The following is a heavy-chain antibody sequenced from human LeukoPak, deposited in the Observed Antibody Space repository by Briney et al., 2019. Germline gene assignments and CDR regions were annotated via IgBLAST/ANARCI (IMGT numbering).Heavy chain of an antibody. CDR3: AKADGSGLFYYYGMDV. J-gene: IGHJ6*02. Sequence: GGSLRLSCAASGFTFSSYGMHWVRQAPGKGLEWVAVILSDGSKEFYTDSVKGRFTISRDNSKNTLYLQMNSLRAEDTAVYYCAKADGSGLFYYYGMDVWGQGTTVTVSS. D-gene: IGHD3-10*01. CDR1: GFTFSSYG. V-gene: IGHV3-33*06. CDR2: ILSDGSKE.